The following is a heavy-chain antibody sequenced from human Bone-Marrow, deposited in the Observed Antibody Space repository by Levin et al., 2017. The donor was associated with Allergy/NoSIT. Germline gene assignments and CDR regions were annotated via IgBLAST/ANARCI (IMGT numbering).Heavy chain of an antibody. Sequence: PSETLSLTCAVYGGSFSGYYWSWIRQPPGKGLEWIGEINHSGSTNYNPSLKSRVTISVDTSKNQFSLKLSSVTAADTAVYYCARGDYYGSGRDFDYWGQGTLVTVSS. V-gene: IGHV4-34*01. CDR2: INHSGST. D-gene: IGHD3-10*01. J-gene: IGHJ4*02. CDR3: ARGDYYGSGRDFDY. CDR1: GGSFSGYY.